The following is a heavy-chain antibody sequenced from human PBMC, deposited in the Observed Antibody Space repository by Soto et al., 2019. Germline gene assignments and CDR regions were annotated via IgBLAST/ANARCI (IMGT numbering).Heavy chain of an antibody. J-gene: IGHJ4*02. V-gene: IGHV1-24*01. D-gene: IGHD3-9*01. Sequence: ASVKVSCKVSGYTLAELSMHWVRQAPGKGLEWMGGFDPEDGETIYAQKFQGRVTMTEDTSTDTAYMELSSLRSEDTAVYYCATGAMDILTGFFHLSYWGQGTLVTVSS. CDR2: FDPEDGET. CDR3: ATGAMDILTGFFHLSY. CDR1: GYTLAELS.